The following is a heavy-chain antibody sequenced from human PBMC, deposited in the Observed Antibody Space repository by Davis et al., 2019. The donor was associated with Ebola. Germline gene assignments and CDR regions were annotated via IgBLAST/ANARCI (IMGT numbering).Heavy chain of an antibody. CDR1: GFTFGNAW. V-gene: IGHV3-15*01. J-gene: IGHJ6*03. CDR2: IKSKTDGGTT. CDR3: TTDVVPAATRGVYYYYYYMDV. Sequence: GESLKISCAASGFTFGNAWMSWVRQAPEKGLEWVGRIKSKTDGGTTDYAAPVKGRFTISSDDSKNTLYLQMHSLKTEDTAVYYCTTDVVPAATRGVYYYYYYMDVWGKGTTVTVSS. D-gene: IGHD2-2*01.